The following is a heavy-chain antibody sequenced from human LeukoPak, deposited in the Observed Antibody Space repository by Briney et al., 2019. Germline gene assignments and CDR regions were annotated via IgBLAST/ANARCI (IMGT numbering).Heavy chain of an antibody. CDR1: GFTFSSYS. CDR2: ISSSSSYI. Sequence: GGSLRLSCAASGFTFSSYSMNWVRQAPGKGLEWVSYISSSSSYIYYADSVKGRFTISGDNAKNSLYLQMNSLRAEDTAVYYCARDPYDFWSGYYMTPVDYWGQGTLVTVSS. V-gene: IGHV3-21*05. D-gene: IGHD3-3*01. J-gene: IGHJ4*02. CDR3: ARDPYDFWSGYYMTPVDY.